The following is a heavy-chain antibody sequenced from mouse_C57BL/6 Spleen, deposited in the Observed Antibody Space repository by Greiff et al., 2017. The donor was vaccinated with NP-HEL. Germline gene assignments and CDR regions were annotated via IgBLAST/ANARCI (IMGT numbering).Heavy chain of an antibody. J-gene: IGHJ3*01. CDR2: ISGGGGNT. CDR1: GFTFSSYT. Sequence: EVKLVESGGGLVKPGGSLKLSCAASGFTFSSYTMSWVRQTPEKRLEWVATISGGGGNTYYPDSVKGRFTISRDTAKTTLYLQMSSLRSEDTALYYCARQVAYWGQGTLVTVSA. CDR3: ARQVAY. V-gene: IGHV5-9*01.